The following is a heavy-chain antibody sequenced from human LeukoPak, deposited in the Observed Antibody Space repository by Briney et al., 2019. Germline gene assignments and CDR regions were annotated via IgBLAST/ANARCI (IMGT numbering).Heavy chain of an antibody. J-gene: IGHJ5*02. D-gene: IGHD2-21*01. CDR3: AREGLAYCGGDCYSGNWFDP. V-gene: IGHV4-39*07. CDR2: IYTSGST. CDR1: GGSISSSSYY. Sequence: PSETMSLTCTVSGGSISSSSYYWGWIRQPPGKGLEWIGRIYTSGSTNYNPSLKSRVTISVDTSKNQFSLKLSSVTAADAAVHYCAREGLAYCGGDCYSGNWFDPWGQGTLVTVSS.